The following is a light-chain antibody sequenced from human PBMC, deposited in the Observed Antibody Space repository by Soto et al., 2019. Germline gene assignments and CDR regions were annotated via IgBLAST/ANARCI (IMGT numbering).Light chain of an antibody. CDR1: SSDVGGYNY. CDR3: SSYTSSSINV. CDR2: EVS. J-gene: IGLJ1*01. Sequence: QSVLTQPASVSGSPGQSITISCTGTSSDVGGYNYVSWYQQHPGEAPKLMIYEVSNRPSGVSNRFSGSKSGNTVSLTISGLQAEDEADYYCSSYTSSSINVFGTGTKLTVL. V-gene: IGLV2-14*01.